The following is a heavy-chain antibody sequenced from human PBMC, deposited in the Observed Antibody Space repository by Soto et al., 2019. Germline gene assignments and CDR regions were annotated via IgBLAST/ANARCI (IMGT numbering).Heavy chain of an antibody. J-gene: IGHJ6*02. D-gene: IGHD4-17*01. CDR2: IWYDGSNK. Sequence: GGSLRLSCAASGFTFSSYGMHWVRQAPGKGLEWVAVIWYDGSNKYYADSVKGRFTISRDNSKNTLYLQMNSLRAEDTAVYYCARGLRSNYYYYGMDVWGQGTTVTVSS. CDR3: ARGLRSNYYYYGMDV. CDR1: GFTFSSYG. V-gene: IGHV3-33*01.